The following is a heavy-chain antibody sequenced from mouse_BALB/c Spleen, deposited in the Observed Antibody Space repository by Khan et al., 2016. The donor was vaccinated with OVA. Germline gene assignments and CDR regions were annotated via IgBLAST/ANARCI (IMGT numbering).Heavy chain of an antibody. J-gene: IGHJ2*01. Sequence: EVELVESGGGLVKPGGSLKLSCAASGFIFSSYAMSWVRQTPEKRLEWVATITSGGSYTYYLDSVKGRFTISRDNAKSTLSLQMSSLWSEDTAMYYCARRPYGYWGQGTTLTVSS. D-gene: IGHD2-10*02. V-gene: IGHV5-9-3*01. CDR2: ITSGGSYT. CDR3: ARRPYGY. CDR1: GFIFSSYA.